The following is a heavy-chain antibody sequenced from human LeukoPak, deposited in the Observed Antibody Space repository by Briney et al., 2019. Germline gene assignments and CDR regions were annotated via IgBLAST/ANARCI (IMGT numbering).Heavy chain of an antibody. J-gene: IGHJ4*02. D-gene: IGHD2-2*01. CDR3: ARDSRPYCSSTSCYLYFLDY. CDR1: GGTFSSYA. V-gene: IGHV1-69*13. Sequence: GASVKVSCKASGGTFSSYAISWVRQAPGQGLEWMGRIIPIFGTANYAQKFQGRVTITADESTSTAYMELSSLRSEDTAVYYCARDSRPYCSSTSCYLYFLDYWGQGTLVTVSS. CDR2: IIPIFGTA.